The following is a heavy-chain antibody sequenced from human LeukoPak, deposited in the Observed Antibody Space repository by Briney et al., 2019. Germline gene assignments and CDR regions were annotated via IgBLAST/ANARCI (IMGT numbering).Heavy chain of an antibody. V-gene: IGHV4-34*01. CDR3: ARGGKCSGGTCYSDRGWFDP. CDR1: GGSFSGYY. D-gene: IGHD2-15*01. J-gene: IGHJ5*02. CDR2: VDHSGST. Sequence: SETLSLTCAVYGGSFSGYYFSWIRLPPGKGLEWIGEVDHSGSTTYNPSLKSRVTISVDTSKSQFSLNLSSVTASDTAGYYCARGGKCSGGTCYSDRGWFDPWGQGTLVTVSS.